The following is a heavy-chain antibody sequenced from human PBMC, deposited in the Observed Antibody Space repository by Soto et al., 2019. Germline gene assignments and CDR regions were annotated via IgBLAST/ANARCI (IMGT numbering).Heavy chain of an antibody. CDR3: ARDWGSSGWPN. D-gene: IGHD6-19*01. J-gene: IGHJ4*02. Sequence: PSLTCTVSGHSLSSGGYYWSWIRQHPGKGLEWVGYIYFTGSTLYNPSLKSRLAMSLDTSKNQFSLRLTSVTAADTAVYFCARDWGSSGWPNWGQGTLVTVSS. CDR1: GHSLSSGGYY. CDR2: IYFTGST. V-gene: IGHV4-31*03.